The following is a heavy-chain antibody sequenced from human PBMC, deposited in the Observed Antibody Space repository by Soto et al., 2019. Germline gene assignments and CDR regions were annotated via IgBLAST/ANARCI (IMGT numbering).Heavy chain of an antibody. V-gene: IGHV3-7*03. D-gene: IGHD3-16*01. CDR3: VRVGRLGGY. J-gene: IGHJ4*02. CDR1: GFTFSTYW. CDR2: IKEDGSEK. Sequence: EVQLVESGGGLVQPGGSLRLSCTASGFTFSTYWMSWVRQAPGKGLGWVANIKEDGSEKYYVDSVKGRFSISRDNARSSLYQQMNSLRSEDTAVYYCVRVGRLGGYWGQGTQVTVSS.